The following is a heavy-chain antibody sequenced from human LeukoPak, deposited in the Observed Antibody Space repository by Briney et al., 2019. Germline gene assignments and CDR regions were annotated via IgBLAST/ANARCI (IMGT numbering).Heavy chain of an antibody. Sequence: GESLKISCKGSGYSFTSYWIGWVLQMPGKGLEWMGMIYPGDSDTRYSPSFQGQVTISADKSTSTASLQWSSLKASDTAMYYCARRLCSGGSCYYFDYWGQGTLVTVSS. CDR2: IYPGDSDT. CDR3: ARRLCSGGSCYYFDY. V-gene: IGHV5-51*01. J-gene: IGHJ4*02. D-gene: IGHD2-15*01. CDR1: GYSFTSYW.